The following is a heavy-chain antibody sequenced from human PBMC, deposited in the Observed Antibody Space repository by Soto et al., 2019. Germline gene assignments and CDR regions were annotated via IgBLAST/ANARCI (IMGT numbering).Heavy chain of an antibody. D-gene: IGHD3-9*01. CDR3: TRDRYDILTTRQSFQH. J-gene: IGHJ1*01. CDR1: GGTFSSYT. CDR2: IIPILGIA. Sequence: QVQLVQSGAEVKKPGSSVKVSCKASGGTFSSYTISWVRQAPGQGLEWMGRIIPILGIANYAQKFQGRVTLTADEATRTAYTELSIVGSQETASHYCTRDRYDILTTRQSFQHWGQGTLVTVFS. V-gene: IGHV1-69*08.